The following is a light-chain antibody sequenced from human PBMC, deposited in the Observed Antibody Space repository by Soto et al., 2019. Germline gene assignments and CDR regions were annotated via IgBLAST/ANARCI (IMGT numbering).Light chain of an antibody. CDR3: QQYYRTPLT. V-gene: IGKV4-1*01. CDR2: WAS. Sequence: DIVMTQSPDSLAVSLGERATINCRASQSILYSSNNKNYLAWYQQQPGQPPKLLIYWASTRESGVPDLFSGSGSGTDFTLTISSLRAEYVANYYYQQYYRTPLTFGGGTKVEIK. J-gene: IGKJ4*01. CDR1: QSILYSSNNKNY.